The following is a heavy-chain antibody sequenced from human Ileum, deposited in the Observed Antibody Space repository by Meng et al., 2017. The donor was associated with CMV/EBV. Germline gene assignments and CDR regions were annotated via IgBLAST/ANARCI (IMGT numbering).Heavy chain of an antibody. CDR2: IKSKTDGGTT. J-gene: IGHJ4*02. CDR1: CFTFSNAW. Sequence: SCFTFSNAWMDWVRQAPGKGLEWVGRIKSKTDGGTTDYAAPVKSRFTISRDDSKNTLYLQMNSLKTEDTAVYYCTTVGHYSRSVYWGQGTLVTVSS. V-gene: IGHV3-15*07. D-gene: IGHD1-14*01. CDR3: TTVGHYSRSVY.